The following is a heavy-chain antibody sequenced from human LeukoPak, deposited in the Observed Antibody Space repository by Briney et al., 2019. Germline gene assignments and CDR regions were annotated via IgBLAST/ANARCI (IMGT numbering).Heavy chain of an antibody. CDR1: GFTFSDYY. CDR3: ARDKDDYGSGNHWFDP. J-gene: IGHJ5*02. D-gene: IGHD3-10*01. Sequence: PGGSLRLSCAASGFTFSDYYMNWIRQAPGKGLEWVSYISSSGSTIYYADSVKGRFTISRDNAKNSLYLQMNSLRAEDTAVYYCARDKDDYGSGNHWFDPWGQGTLVTVSS. V-gene: IGHV3-11*01. CDR2: ISSSGSTI.